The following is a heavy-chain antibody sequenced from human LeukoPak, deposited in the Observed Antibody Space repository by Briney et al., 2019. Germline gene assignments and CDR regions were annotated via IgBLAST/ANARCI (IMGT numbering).Heavy chain of an antibody. D-gene: IGHD3-10*01. CDR2: ISGSGSYI. Sequence: GGSLRLSCAASGFTFSSYSMNWVRQAPGKGLEWVSAISGSGSYIYYADSVKGRFTISRDNAKNSLYLQVNSLRAEDTAVYYCARDYYGSGSCIDYWGQGTLVTVSS. V-gene: IGHV3-21*01. CDR3: ARDYYGSGSCIDY. J-gene: IGHJ4*02. CDR1: GFTFSSYS.